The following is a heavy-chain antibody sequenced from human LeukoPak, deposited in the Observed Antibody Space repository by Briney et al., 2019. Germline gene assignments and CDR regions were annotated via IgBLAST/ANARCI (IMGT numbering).Heavy chain of an antibody. CDR3: ASYGIAMAGTGWFDP. D-gene: IGHD6-19*01. V-gene: IGHV1-69*04. Sequence: GASVKVSCKASGGTFSSYAISWVRQAPGQGLEWMGRIIPILGIANYAQKFQGRVTITADKSTSTAYMELSSLRSEDTAVYYCASYGIAMAGTGWFDPWGQGTLVTVSS. J-gene: IGHJ5*02. CDR1: GGTFSSYA. CDR2: IIPILGIA.